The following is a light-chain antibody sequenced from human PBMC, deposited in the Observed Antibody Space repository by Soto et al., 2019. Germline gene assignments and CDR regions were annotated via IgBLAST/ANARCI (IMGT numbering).Light chain of an antibody. V-gene: IGKV1-9*01. J-gene: IGKJ1*01. Sequence: DIQLTQSPSFLSASVGDRVTITCRASQDISSYLAWYQQRPGKVPRFLTHSASTLQSGVPSRFSRTGSGTTFTPTISSLQPEVIGTYYWQQLKRFPRTLGQRTKVEV. CDR1: QDISSY. CDR2: SAS. CDR3: QQLKRFPRT.